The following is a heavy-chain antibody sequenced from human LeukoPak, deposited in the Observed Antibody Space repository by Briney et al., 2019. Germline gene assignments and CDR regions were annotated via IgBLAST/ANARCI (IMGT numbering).Heavy chain of an antibody. CDR1: GFSFSTCG. J-gene: IGHJ4*02. CDR2: ISSSSRYI. V-gene: IGHV3-21*01. CDR3: ARDRYGDY. D-gene: IGHD4-17*01. Sequence: GGSLRLSCAASGFSFSTCGMSWVRQSPGKGLEWVSSISSSSRYIYYADSVKGRFTISRDNAKNSLYLQMNSLRAEDTAVYYCARDRYGDYWGQGTLVTVSS.